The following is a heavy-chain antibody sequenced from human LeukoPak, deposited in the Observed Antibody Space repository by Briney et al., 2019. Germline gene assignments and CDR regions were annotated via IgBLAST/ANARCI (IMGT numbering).Heavy chain of an antibody. Sequence: PGGSLRLSCAASGFTFSNYGMHWVRQAPGKGLEWVAFIRYDGSNKYCADSVKGRFTISRDNAKNSLYLQMNSLRAEDTAVYYCAREISRYNWDIGLALDLDYWGQGTLVTVSS. CDR3: AREISRYNWDIGLALDLDY. J-gene: IGHJ4*02. V-gene: IGHV3-30*02. CDR1: GFTFSNYG. D-gene: IGHD1/OR15-1a*01. CDR2: IRYDGSNK.